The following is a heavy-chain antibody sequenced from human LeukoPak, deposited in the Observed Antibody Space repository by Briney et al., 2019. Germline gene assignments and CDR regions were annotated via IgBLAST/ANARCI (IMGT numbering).Heavy chain of an antibody. D-gene: IGHD2-2*01. J-gene: IGHJ3*02. CDR2: IYYSEST. Sequence: TSETLSLTCTVSGGSISSYYWSWIRQPPGKGLEWIGYIYYSESTNYNPSLKSRVTISVDTSKNQFSLKLSSVTAADTAVYYCARESGAYCSSTSCGQITAFDIWGQGTMVTVSS. V-gene: IGHV4-59*12. CDR1: GGSISSYY. CDR3: ARESGAYCSSTSCGQITAFDI.